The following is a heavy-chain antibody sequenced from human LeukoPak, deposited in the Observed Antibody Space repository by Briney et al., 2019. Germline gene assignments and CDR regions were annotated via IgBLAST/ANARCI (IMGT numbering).Heavy chain of an antibody. CDR3: ARAEGRRDGYNHSDY. V-gene: IGHV4-34*01. J-gene: IGHJ4*02. CDR1: GGSFSGYY. Sequence: SETLSLTCAVYGGSFSGYYWSWIRQPPGKGLEWIGEINHSGSTNYNPSLKSRVTISVDTSKNQFSLKLSSVTAADTAVYYCARAEGRRDGYNHSDYWGQGTLVTVSS. CDR2: INHSGST. D-gene: IGHD5-24*01.